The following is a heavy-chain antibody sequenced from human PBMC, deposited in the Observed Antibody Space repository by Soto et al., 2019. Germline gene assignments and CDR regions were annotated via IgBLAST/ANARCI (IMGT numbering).Heavy chain of an antibody. Sequence: VASVKVSCKASGYTFTRYAMHWVRQAPGQRLEWMGWINAGNGNTKYSQKFQGRVTINRDTSASTAYMELSSLRSEDTAVYYCARVLGLDFLYYMDVWGKGTTVTVSS. CDR3: ARVLGLDFLYYMDV. V-gene: IGHV1-3*01. D-gene: IGHD3-16*01. CDR2: INAGNGNT. J-gene: IGHJ6*03. CDR1: GYTFTRYA.